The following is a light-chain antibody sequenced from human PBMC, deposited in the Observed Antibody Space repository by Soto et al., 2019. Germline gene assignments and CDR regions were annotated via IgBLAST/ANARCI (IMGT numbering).Light chain of an antibody. CDR1: QGISTY. J-gene: IGKJ1*01. Sequence: DIQMTQSPSSLSASVGDRVTITCRASQGISTYLNCYQQKPGKAPKLLIYAASRLQSGVPSRFSGSRSETDFTPTISSLQPEDFATYSCQQSYSTTWTLGQGTKVDIK. CDR2: AAS. V-gene: IGKV1-39*01. CDR3: QQSYSTTWT.